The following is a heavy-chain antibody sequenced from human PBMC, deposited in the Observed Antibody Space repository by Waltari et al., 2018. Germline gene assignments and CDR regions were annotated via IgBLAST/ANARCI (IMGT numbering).Heavy chain of an antibody. CDR1: GFTVSSNY. CDR3: ARDRRYSGSYYFDY. V-gene: IGHV3-53*01. CDR2: IYSGGSK. D-gene: IGHD1-26*01. J-gene: IGHJ4*02. Sequence: EVQLVESGGGLIQPGGSLRLSCAASGFTVSSNYMSWVRQAPGKGLEWVSVIYSGGSKYYADSVKGRFTISRDNSKNTLYLQMNSLRAEDTAVYYCARDRRYSGSYYFDYWGQGTLVTVSS.